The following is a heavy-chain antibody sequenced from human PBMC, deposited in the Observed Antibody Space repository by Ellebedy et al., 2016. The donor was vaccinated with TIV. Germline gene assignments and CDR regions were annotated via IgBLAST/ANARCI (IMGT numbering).Heavy chain of an antibody. V-gene: IGHV1-2*02. Sequence: AASVKVSCKASGYTFTGYYMHWVRQAPGQGLEWMGWINPNSGGTNYAQKFQGRVTMTRDTSISTAYMELSRLRSDDTAVYYCARDGQGWVNWFDPWGQGTLVTVSS. CDR2: INPNSGGT. J-gene: IGHJ5*02. CDR1: GYTFTGYY. CDR3: ARDGQGWVNWFDP. D-gene: IGHD1-26*01.